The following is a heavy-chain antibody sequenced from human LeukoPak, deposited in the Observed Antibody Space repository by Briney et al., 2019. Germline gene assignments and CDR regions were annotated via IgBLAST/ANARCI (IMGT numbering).Heavy chain of an antibody. CDR1: GYTFTSYD. CDR3: ARGCFWGGNYYDSSGLDY. J-gene: IGHJ4*02. Sequence: ASVKVSCKASGYTFTSYDINWVRQATGQGLEWMGWMNPNSGNTGYAQKFQGRVTMTRNTSISTAYMELSSLRSEDTAVYYCARGCFWGGNYYDSSGLDYWGQGTLVTVSS. V-gene: IGHV1-8*01. CDR2: MNPNSGNT. D-gene: IGHD3-22*01.